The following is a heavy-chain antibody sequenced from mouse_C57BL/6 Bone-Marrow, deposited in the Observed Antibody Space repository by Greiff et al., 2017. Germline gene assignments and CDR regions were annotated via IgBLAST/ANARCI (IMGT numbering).Heavy chain of an antibody. J-gene: IGHJ3*01. V-gene: IGHV14-4*01. CDR1: GFNITDDY. CDR3: TTRDYGSMWFAY. CDR2: IDPENGAT. D-gene: IGHD1-1*01. Sequence: VQLQQSGAELVRPGASVKLSCTASGFNITDDYMHWVKQRPVQGLEWIGWIDPENGATEYASKFQGKATLTADTSSNTAYLQLSSLTSEDTAVYYCTTRDYGSMWFAYWGQGTMVTVSA.